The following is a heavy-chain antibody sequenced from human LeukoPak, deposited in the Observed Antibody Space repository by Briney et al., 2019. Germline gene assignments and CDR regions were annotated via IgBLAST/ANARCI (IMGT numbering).Heavy chain of an antibody. J-gene: IGHJ5*02. V-gene: IGHV1-18*01. D-gene: IGHD6-13*01. Sequence: ASVKVSCKASGYTFTSYGISWVRQAPGQGLEWMGWISACNGNTNYAQKLQGRVTMTTDTSTSTAYMELRSLRSDDTAVYYCARTISSSWYGGSWFGHWGQGTLVTVSS. CDR2: ISACNGNT. CDR1: GYTFTSYG. CDR3: ARTISSSWYGGSWFGH.